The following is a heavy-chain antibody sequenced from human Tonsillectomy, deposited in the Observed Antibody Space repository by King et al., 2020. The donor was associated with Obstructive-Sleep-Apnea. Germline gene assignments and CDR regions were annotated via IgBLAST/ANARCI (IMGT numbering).Heavy chain of an antibody. CDR1: GFTFSDYA. V-gene: IGHV3-30*04. Sequence: VQLVASGGGVVQPGRSLRIYCAASGFTFSDYALHWVRQAPGRGLEWVAGISLDGSNKEYADFVESRFTISRDNFEYRMYLQMNSLRPDDTAVYYCARVRVDQGDFPLWGRGTLVTVSS. J-gene: IGHJ2*01. D-gene: IGHD3-10*01. CDR3: ARVRVDQGDFPL. CDR2: ISLDGSNK.